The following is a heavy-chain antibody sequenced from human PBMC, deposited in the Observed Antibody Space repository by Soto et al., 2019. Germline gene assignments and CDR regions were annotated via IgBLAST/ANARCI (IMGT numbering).Heavy chain of an antibody. J-gene: IGHJ4*02. CDR1: GVTFSRQD. D-gene: IGHD5-12*01. CDR3: ATNGGTYGYNFDY. V-gene: IGHV1-69*13. CDR2: IIPIFGTP. Sequence: SVKVSCKASGVTFSRQDMRWVRQAPGQGLEWMGGIIPIFGTPQYAEKFQDRLTITADESTRTAYMELSSLTSEDTAMYYCATNGGTYGYNFDYWGQGTLVTVSS.